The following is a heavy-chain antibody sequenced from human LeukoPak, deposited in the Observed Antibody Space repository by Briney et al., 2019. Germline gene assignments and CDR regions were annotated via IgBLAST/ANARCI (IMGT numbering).Heavy chain of an antibody. CDR3: ATVPPFGIAVYYGMDV. CDR1: GGTFSGYY. V-gene: IGHV4-34*01. Sequence: SETLSLTCAVYGGTFSGYYWSWIRQPPGKGLEWIGEINHSGSTNYNPSLKSRVTISVDTSKNQFSLKLSSVTAADTAVYYCATVPPFGIAVYYGMDVWGQGTTVTVSS. CDR2: INHSGST. D-gene: IGHD6-13*01. J-gene: IGHJ6*02.